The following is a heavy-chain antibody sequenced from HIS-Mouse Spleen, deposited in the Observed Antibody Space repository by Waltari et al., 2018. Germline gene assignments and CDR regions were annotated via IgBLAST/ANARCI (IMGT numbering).Heavy chain of an antibody. V-gene: IGHV3-23*01. CDR3: LSVAIFSVANSYYFDY. Sequence: EVQLLESGGGLVQPGGSLRLSCAASGFTFSSHSVDWGRQGPGKGLEWVSAISGSGGSTYYADSVKGRFTISRDKSKNTLYLQMNSLRAEDTAVYYCLSVAIFSVANSYYFDYWGQGTLVTVSS. CDR2: ISGSGGST. J-gene: IGHJ4*02. D-gene: IGHD1-7*01. CDR1: GFTFSSHS.